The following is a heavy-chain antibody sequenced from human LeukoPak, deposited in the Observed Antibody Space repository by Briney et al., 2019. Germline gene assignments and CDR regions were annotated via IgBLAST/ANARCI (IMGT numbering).Heavy chain of an antibody. CDR1: GYTFTSYA. CDR2: ISAYNGNT. D-gene: IGHD2-15*01. CDR3: ARDEYCSGGSCYPWDFQH. Sequence: GASVKVSCKASGYTFTSYAMHWVRQAPGQRLEWMGWISAYNGNTNYAQKLQGRVTMTTDTSTSTAYMELRSLRSDDTAVYYCARDEYCSGGSCYPWDFQHWGQGTLVTVSS. V-gene: IGHV1-18*01. J-gene: IGHJ1*01.